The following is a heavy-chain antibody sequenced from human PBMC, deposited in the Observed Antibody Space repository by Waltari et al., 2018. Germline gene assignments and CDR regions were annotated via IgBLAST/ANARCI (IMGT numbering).Heavy chain of an antibody. D-gene: IGHD2-2*01. CDR2: INHSGST. J-gene: IGHJ6*02. Sequence: QVQLQQWGAGLLKPSETLSLTCAVYGGSFSGYYWSWIRQPPGKGLEWIGEINHSGSTNYNPSLKRRVTISVDTSKNQFSLKLSSVTAADTAVYYCARGGFCSSTSCPHYYYYGMDVWGQGTTVTVSS. CDR3: ARGGFCSSTSCPHYYYYGMDV. V-gene: IGHV4-34*01. CDR1: GGSFSGYY.